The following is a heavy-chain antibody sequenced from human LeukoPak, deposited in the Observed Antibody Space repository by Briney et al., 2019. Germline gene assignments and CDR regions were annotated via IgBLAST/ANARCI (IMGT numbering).Heavy chain of an antibody. CDR1: DGSFSSYY. V-gene: IGHV4-59*08. D-gene: IGHD5-18*01. CDR2: IYYTGSI. J-gene: IGHJ3*02. CDR3: AKMVTNAFDM. Sequence: PSETLSLTCTVSDGSFSSYYWSWIRQPPGKGLEWIGYIYYTGSISYNPSLKTRVTISVDTSKNQFSLRLTSVTAADTAVYYCAKMVTNAFDMWGQGTLVTVSS.